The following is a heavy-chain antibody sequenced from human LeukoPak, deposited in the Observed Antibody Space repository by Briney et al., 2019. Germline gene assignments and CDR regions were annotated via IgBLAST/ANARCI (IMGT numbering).Heavy chain of an antibody. CDR2: ISYDGSNK. D-gene: IGHD3-10*01. V-gene: IGHV3-30*01. Sequence: PGRSPRLSCAASGFTFSSYAMHWVRQAPGKGLEWVAVISYDGSNKYYADSVKGRFTISRDNSKNTLYLQMNSLRAEDTAVYYCARDGNYYGSGSYYYYYYMDVWGKGTTVTVSS. CDR3: ARDGNYYGSGSYYYYYYMDV. CDR1: GFTFSSYA. J-gene: IGHJ6*03.